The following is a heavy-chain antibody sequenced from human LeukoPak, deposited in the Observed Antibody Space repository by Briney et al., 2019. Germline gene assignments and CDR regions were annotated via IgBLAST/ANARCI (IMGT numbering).Heavy chain of an antibody. CDR3: ARDAGYCSGGSCYPGQFDY. CDR2: IWYDGSNK. Sequence: GRSLRLSCAASGFTFSSYGMHWVRQAPGKGLEWVAVIWYDGSNKYYADSVKGRFTISRDNSKNTLYLQMNGLRAEDTAVYYCARDAGYCSGGSCYPGQFDYWGQGTLVTVSS. J-gene: IGHJ4*02. D-gene: IGHD2-15*01. V-gene: IGHV3-33*01. CDR1: GFTFSSYG.